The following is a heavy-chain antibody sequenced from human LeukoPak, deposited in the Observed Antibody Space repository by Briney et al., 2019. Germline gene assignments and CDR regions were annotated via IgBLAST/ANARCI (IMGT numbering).Heavy chain of an antibody. CDR2: IWYDGSNK. CDR3: ARSCGLRYFDWLLRYDASDI. J-gene: IGHJ3*02. CDR1: GFTFSSYG. V-gene: IGHV3-33*08. D-gene: IGHD3-9*01. Sequence: GGSLRLSCAASGFTFSSYGMHWVRQAPGKGLEWVAVIWYDGSNKYYADSVKGRFTISRDNSKNTLYLQMNSLRAEDTAVYYCARSCGLRYFDWLLRYDASDIWGQGTMVTVSS.